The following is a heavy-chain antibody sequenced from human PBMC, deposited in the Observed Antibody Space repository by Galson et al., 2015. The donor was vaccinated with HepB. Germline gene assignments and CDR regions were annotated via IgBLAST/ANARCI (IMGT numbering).Heavy chain of an antibody. CDR3: AKVRCSGGSCYYYYYGMDV. J-gene: IGHJ6*02. CDR1: GFTFSSYG. V-gene: IGHV3-30*02. CDR2: IRYDGSNK. Sequence: SLRLSCAASGFTFSSYGMHWVRQAPGKGLEWVAFIRYDGSNKYYADSVKGRFTISRDNSKNTLYLQMNSLRAEDTAVYYCAKVRCSGGSCYYYYYGMDVWGQGTTVTVSS. D-gene: IGHD2-15*01.